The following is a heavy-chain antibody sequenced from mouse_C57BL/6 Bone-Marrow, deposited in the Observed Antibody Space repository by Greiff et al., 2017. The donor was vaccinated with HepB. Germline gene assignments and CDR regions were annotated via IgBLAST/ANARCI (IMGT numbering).Heavy chain of an antibody. CDR1: GYTFTGYW. V-gene: IGHV1-9*01. J-gene: IGHJ2*01. CDR2: ILPGSGST. CDR3: ARSPSPITTVVASNFDY. D-gene: IGHD1-1*01. Sequence: VQLQQSGAELMKPGASVKLSCKATGYTFTGYWIEWVKQRPGHGLEWIGEILPGSGSTNYNEKFKGKATFTADTSSNTAYMQLSSLTTEDSAIYYCARSPSPITTVVASNFDYWGQGTTLTVSS.